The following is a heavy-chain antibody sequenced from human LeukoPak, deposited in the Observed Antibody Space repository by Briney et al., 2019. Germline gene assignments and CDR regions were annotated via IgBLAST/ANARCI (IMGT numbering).Heavy chain of an antibody. Sequence: GGSLRLSCAASGFTFSSYAMHWVRQAPGKGLEWVAVISYDGSNKYYADSVKGRFTISRDNSKNTLYLQMNSLRAEDTAVYYCARGDWFDPWGQGTLVTVSS. CDR3: ARGDWFDP. V-gene: IGHV3-30-3*01. J-gene: IGHJ5*02. CDR1: GFTFSSYA. CDR2: ISYDGSNK.